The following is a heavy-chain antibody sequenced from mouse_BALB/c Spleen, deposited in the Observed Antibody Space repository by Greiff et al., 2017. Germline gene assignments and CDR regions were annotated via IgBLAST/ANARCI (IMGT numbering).Heavy chain of an antibody. J-gene: IGHJ2*01. Sequence: VQLQQSGAELVRPGVSVKISCKGSGYTFTDYAMHWVKQSHAKSLEWIGVISTYYGDASYNQKFKGKATMTVDKSSSTAYMELARLTSEDSAIYYCARSRGSSPYYFDYWGQGTTLTVSS. CDR1: GYTFTDYA. V-gene: IGHV1S137*01. D-gene: IGHD1-1*01. CDR2: ISTYYGDA. CDR3: ARSRGSSPYYFDY.